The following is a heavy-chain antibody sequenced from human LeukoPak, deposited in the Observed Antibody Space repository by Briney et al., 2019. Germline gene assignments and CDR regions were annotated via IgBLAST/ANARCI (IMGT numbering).Heavy chain of an antibody. Sequence: SQTLSLTCTVSSGSISSGDYYWRCIRQPPGTGLEYLGYISHIGDTYYTPSLKSRVSISADTSKKQFSLNLSSVTAADMAVYYCARSEYDWYFDLWGRGTLVTVSA. CDR2: ISHIGDT. V-gene: IGHV4-30-4*08. CDR1: SGSISSGDYY. CDR3: ARSEYDWYFDL. D-gene: IGHD2-2*01. J-gene: IGHJ2*01.